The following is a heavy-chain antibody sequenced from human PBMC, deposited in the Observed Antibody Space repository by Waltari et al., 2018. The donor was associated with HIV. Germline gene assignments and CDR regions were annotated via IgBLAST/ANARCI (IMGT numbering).Heavy chain of an antibody. J-gene: IGHJ4*02. V-gene: IGHV4-39*01. D-gene: IGHD5-18*01. CDR2: IYYSGST. CDR1: GGSISISSYY. CDR3: AIIVDTAMAPVY. Sequence: QLQLQESGPGLVKPSETLSLTCTVSGGSISISSYYWGWIRQPPGKGLEWIGSIYYSGSTYYNPSLKSRVTISVDTSKNQFSLKLSSVTAADTAVYYCAIIVDTAMAPVYWGQGTLVTVSS.